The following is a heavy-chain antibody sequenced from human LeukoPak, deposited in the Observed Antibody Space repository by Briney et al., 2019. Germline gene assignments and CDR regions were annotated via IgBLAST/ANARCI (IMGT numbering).Heavy chain of an antibody. Sequence: ASVKVSCKASGYTFTSYGISWVRQAPGQGLERMGWISAYNGNTNYAQKLQGRVTMTTDTSTSTAYMELRSLRSDDTAVYYCARDLPLYYDSSGYYPHFDYWGQGTLVTVSS. V-gene: IGHV1-18*01. D-gene: IGHD3-22*01. CDR3: ARDLPLYYDSSGYYPHFDY. CDR1: GYTFTSYG. J-gene: IGHJ4*02. CDR2: ISAYNGNT.